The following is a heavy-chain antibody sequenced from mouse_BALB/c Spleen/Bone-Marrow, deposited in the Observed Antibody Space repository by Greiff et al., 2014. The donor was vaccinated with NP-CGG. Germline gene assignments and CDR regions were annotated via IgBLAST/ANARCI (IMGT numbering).Heavy chain of an antibody. V-gene: IGHV1-7*01. CDR3: GRGDNFVVWFDY. CDR2: INPTTGYT. CDR1: GYTFTTYW. Sequence: VQLQQSGAELAKPGASVKMSCKASGYTFTTYWMHWVKQRPGQGLEWIGYINPTTGYTEYNQKFKDKATLTADKSSSTAYMQLSSLTSEDSAVYYCGRGDNFVVWFDYWGQGTLVTVSA. J-gene: IGHJ3*01.